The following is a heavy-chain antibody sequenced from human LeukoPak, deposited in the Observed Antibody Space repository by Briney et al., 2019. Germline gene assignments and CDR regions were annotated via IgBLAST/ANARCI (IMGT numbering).Heavy chain of an antibody. V-gene: IGHV4-59*01. CDR3: ARATGYGSGSYNYY. D-gene: IGHD3-10*01. Sequence: SETLSLTCTVSGGSISSYYWSWIRQPPGKGLEWIGYIYYSGSTNYNPSLKSRVTISVDTSKNQFSLKLSSVTAADTAVYYCARATGYGSGSYNYYWGQGTLVTVSS. CDR2: IYYSGST. CDR1: GGSISSYY. J-gene: IGHJ4*02.